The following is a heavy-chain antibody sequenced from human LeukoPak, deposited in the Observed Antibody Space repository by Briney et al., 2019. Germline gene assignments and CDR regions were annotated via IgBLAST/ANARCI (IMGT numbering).Heavy chain of an antibody. CDR2: LSSFSGAI. Sequence: CGMNWVRQAAGKGLEGVSYLSSFSGAINYTDYVRGRFTISRDKAKNSLYLQTNSLRAEDTAVYYCARDQGGLGYWGQGTLVTVSS. V-gene: IGHV3-48*01. CDR3: ARDQGGLGY. CDR1: CG. D-gene: IGHD3-16*01. J-gene: IGHJ4*02.